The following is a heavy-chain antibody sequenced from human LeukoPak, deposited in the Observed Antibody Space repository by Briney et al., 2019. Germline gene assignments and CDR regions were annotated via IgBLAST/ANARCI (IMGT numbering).Heavy chain of an antibody. CDR3: ARSNSSSSDLDY. CDR2: IIPIFGTA. CDR1: GGTFSSYA. V-gene: IGHV1-69*13. Sequence: SVKVSCKASGGTFSSYAISWVRQAPGQGLEWMGGIIPIFGTANYAQKFQGRVTITADESTSTAYMELSSLRSEDTAVYYCARSNSSSSDLDYWGQGTLVTVSS. J-gene: IGHJ4*02. D-gene: IGHD6-6*01.